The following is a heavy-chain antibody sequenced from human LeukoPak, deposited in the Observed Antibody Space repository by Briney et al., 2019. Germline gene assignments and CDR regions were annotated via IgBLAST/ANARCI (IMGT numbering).Heavy chain of an antibody. CDR3: ARDQKSADNKVRKGAFDI. CDR2: IDPNKGDT. Sequence: GASVKLSCKASGYTFADYYMHWVRQAPGQGLEWMGWIDPNKGDTDYAQKFQGRVTMTRDTSMTTAYMELTRLTSDDTAVYYCARDQKSADNKVRKGAFDIWGQGTLVIVSS. CDR1: GYTFADYY. J-gene: IGHJ3*02. V-gene: IGHV1-2*02. D-gene: IGHD1-14*01.